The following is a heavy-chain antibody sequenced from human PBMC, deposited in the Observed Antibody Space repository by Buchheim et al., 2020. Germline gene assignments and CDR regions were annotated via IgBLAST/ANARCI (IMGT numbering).Heavy chain of an antibody. CDR1: GFTFSSYW. CDR3: ARDRSVLGIIGTAVWFDP. J-gene: IGHJ5*02. V-gene: IGHV3-7*01. D-gene: IGHD1-7*01. CDR2: IKQDGSEK. Sequence: EVQLVESGGDLVQPGGSLRLSCAASGFTFSSYWMSWVRQAPGKGLEWVANIKQDGSEKVYVDYVKGRFHIYRDNAKSSLYLQMNNLRAEDTAVYYCARDRSVLGIIGTAVWFDPWGQGTL.